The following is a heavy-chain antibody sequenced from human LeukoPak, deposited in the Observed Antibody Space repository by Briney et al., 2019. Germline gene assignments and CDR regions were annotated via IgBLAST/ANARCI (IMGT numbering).Heavy chain of an antibody. D-gene: IGHD4-23*01. Sequence: PSETLSLTCTVSGGSVSSGSYYWSWIRQPPGKGLEWIGYIYYSGSTNYNPSLKSRVTISVDTSKNQFSLKLSSVTAADTAVYYCARVHGGNSGFDPWGQGTLVTVSS. V-gene: IGHV4-61*01. CDR2: IYYSGST. CDR1: GGSVSSGSYY. CDR3: ARVHGGNSGFDP. J-gene: IGHJ5*02.